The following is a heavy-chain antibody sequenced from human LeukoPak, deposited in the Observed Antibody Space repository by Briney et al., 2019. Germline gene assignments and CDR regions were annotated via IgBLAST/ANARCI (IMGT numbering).Heavy chain of an antibody. CDR3: ARVARQQLGYYFDY. CDR1: GYTFTGYY. V-gene: IGHV1-2*02. D-gene: IGHD6-13*01. J-gene: IGHJ4*02. CDR2: IYPNSGAT. Sequence: ASVKVSCKASGYTFTGYYMHWVRQAPGQGLEWMGYIYPNSGATKYAQKFQGRVTMTRDTSISTAYMELSGLRSDDTAVYYCARVARQQLGYYFDYWGQGTLVTVSS.